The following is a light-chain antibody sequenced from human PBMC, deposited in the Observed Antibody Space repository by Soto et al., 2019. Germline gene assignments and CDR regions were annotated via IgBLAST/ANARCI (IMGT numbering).Light chain of an antibody. J-gene: IGLJ2*01. Sequence: QSALTQPASVSGSPGQSITISCTGTSSDVGGYNYVSWYQQHPGKAPKLMIYDVSCRPSGVSNRFSGSKSGNTASLTISGLQAEDEADYCCCSYTSSSTVVFGGGTKLTVL. CDR1: SSDVGGYNY. CDR2: DVS. CDR3: CSYTSSSTVV. V-gene: IGLV2-14*01.